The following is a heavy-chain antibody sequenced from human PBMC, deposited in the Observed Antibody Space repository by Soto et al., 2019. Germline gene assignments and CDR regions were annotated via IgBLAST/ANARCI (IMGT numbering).Heavy chain of an antibody. D-gene: IGHD3-22*01. V-gene: IGHV1-69*13. J-gene: IGHJ4*02. CDR1: GGTFSSYA. Sequence: SSVKVYCTASGGTFSSYAISWVRQAAGQGLEWMGGIIPIFGTANYAQKFQGRVTITADESTSTAYMELSSLRSEDTAVYYCARRYYDSSGYWHFDYWGQGTLVTVSS. CDR2: IIPIFGTA. CDR3: ARRYYDSSGYWHFDY.